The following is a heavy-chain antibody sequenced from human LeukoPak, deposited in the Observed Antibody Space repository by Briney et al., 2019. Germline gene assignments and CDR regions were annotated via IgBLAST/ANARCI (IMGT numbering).Heavy chain of an antibody. CDR1: GFTFSSYE. CDR3: AELGITMIGGV. V-gene: IGHV3-48*03. CDR2: ISSSGSTI. J-gene: IGHJ6*04. Sequence: GGSLRLSCAASGFTFSSYEMNWVRQAPGKGLEWVSYISSSGSTIYYADSVKGRFTISRVNAKNSQYLQMNSLRAEDTAVYYCAELGITMIGGVWGKGTTVTISS. D-gene: IGHD3-10*02.